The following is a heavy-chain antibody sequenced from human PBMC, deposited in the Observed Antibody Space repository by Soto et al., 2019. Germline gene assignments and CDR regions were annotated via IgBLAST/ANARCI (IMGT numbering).Heavy chain of an antibody. CDR3: ARRRSGWYSYFDY. CDR1: GGSISSSSYY. CDR2: SYYSGST. D-gene: IGHD6-19*01. Sequence: SETLSLTCTVSGGSISSSSYYWGWIRQPPGKGLEWIGSSYYSGSTYYNPSLKGGVTISVDTSKNQVSLKLSSVTAADTAVYYCARRRSGWYSYFDYWGQGTLVTVSS. J-gene: IGHJ4*02. V-gene: IGHV4-39*01.